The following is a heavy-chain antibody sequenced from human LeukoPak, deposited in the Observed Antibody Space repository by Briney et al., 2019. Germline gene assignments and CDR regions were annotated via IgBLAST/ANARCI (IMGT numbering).Heavy chain of an antibody. J-gene: IGHJ3*02. D-gene: IGHD1-1*01. CDR2: FEPEEGEHGET. V-gene: IGHV1-24*01. CDR1: GYSLSDLS. Sequence: ASVKVSCRVSGYSLSDLSIHWVRHFGGKGLEWMGGFEPEEGEHGETIFAQNFEDRLTLTEDTAADTAYMELASLTSEDTAVYYCATDRLEIYSFHIWGQGTMVTVSS. CDR3: ATDRLEIYSFHI.